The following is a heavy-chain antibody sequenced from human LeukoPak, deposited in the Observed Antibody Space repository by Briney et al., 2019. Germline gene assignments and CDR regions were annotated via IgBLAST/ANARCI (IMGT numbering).Heavy chain of an antibody. D-gene: IGHD5-12*01. CDR3: AREKTYGGYGDYFDY. V-gene: IGHV3-66*01. J-gene: IGHJ4*02. CDR1: GFTVSSNY. Sequence: GGSLRLSCAASGFTVSSNYMSWVRQAPGKGLEWVSVIYSGGSTYYADSVKGRFTISRDNSKNTLYLQMDSLRAEDTAVYYCAREKTYGGYGDYFDYWGQGTLVTVSS. CDR2: IYSGGST.